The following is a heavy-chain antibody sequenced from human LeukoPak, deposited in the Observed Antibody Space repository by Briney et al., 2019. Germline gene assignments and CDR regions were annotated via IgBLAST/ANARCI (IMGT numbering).Heavy chain of an antibody. CDR3: ARGRARGLGIQLWLLRHYYMDV. J-gene: IGHJ6*03. CDR2: IRYDGNNK. D-gene: IGHD5-18*01. V-gene: IGHV3-30*02. CDR1: GFTFSTYG. Sequence: GGSLRLSCAASGFTFSTYGMHWVRQAPGKGLEWVAFIRYDGNNKFYADSVKGRFTISRDNSKNTLYLQMNSLRPEDTAVYYCARGRARGLGIQLWLLRHYYMDVWGKGTTVTVSS.